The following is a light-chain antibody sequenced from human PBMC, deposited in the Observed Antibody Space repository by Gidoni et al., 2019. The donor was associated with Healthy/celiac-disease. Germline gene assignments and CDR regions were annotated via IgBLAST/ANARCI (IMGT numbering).Light chain of an antibody. J-gene: IGKJ4*01. CDR1: QSVSSSY. Sequence: ESPGTLSLSPGERATLSCRASQSVSSSYLAWYQQKPGQAPRLLIYGASSRATGIPDRFSGSGSGTDFTLTISRLEPEDVAVYYCQQYGSSPRAFGGGTKVEIK. CDR2: GAS. V-gene: IGKV3-20*01. CDR3: QQYGSSPRA.